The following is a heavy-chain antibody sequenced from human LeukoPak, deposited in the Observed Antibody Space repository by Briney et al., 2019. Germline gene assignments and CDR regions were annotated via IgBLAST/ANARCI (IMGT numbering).Heavy chain of an antibody. Sequence: GGSLRLSCAASGFTFSNAWMNWVRQAPGKGLEWVGRIKSKTDGGTTDYAAPVKGRFTISRDDSKNTLYLQMNSLKTEDTAVYYCAKFFTGIPAFDIWGQGTMVTVSS. CDR2: IKSKTDGGTT. V-gene: IGHV3-15*01. CDR1: GFTFSNAW. D-gene: IGHD3-9*01. CDR3: AKFFTGIPAFDI. J-gene: IGHJ3*02.